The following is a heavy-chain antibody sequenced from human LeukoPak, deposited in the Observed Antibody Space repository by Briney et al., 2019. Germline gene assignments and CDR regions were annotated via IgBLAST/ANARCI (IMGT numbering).Heavy chain of an antibody. CDR3: ARDPEQWAETKYFYYNMDV. V-gene: IGHV3-66*01. J-gene: IGHJ6*03. Sequence: GGSLRLSCAASGFTVSRNYMSWVRQAPGKGLEWVSVIYSGGRTYYADSVKGRFTISRDNSKNTLYLQMGSLRAEDMAVYYCARDPEQWAETKYFYYNMDVWGKGTTVTVSS. CDR1: GFTVSRNY. CDR2: IYSGGRT. D-gene: IGHD1-14*01.